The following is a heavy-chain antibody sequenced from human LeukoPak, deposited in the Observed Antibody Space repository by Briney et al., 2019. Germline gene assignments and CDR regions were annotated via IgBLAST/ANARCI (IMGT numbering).Heavy chain of an antibody. CDR3: AKALGPTEYYFDY. J-gene: IGHJ4*02. D-gene: IGHD3-16*02. CDR1: GFTFSSYA. Sequence: GGSLRLSCAASGFTFSSYAMSWVRQAPGKGLEWVSAISGSGGSTYYADSVKGRFTISRDNSKNTVYLQMNSLRAEDTAVYYCAKALGPTEYYFDYWGQGTLVTVSS. V-gene: IGHV3-23*01. CDR2: ISGSGGST.